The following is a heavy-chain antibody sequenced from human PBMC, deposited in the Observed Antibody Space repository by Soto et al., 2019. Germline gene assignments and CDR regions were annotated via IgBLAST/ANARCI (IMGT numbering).Heavy chain of an antibody. CDR2: INAGNGNT. Sequence: ASVKVSCKASGYTFTSYAMHWVRQAPGQRLEWMGWINAGNGNTKYSQKFQGRVTITRDTSASTAYMELSSLRSEDTAVYYCARGAMKWEGWFDTWGQGTLVTVSS. D-gene: IGHD1-26*01. CDR1: GYTFTSYA. J-gene: IGHJ5*02. V-gene: IGHV1-3*01. CDR3: ARGAMKWEGWFDT.